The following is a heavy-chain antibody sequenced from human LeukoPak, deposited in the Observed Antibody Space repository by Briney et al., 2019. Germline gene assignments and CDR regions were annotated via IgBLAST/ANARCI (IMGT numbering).Heavy chain of an antibody. CDR1: GGSISSGDYS. Sequence: PSQTLSLTCTVSGGSISSGDYSWSWIRQPPGKGLEWIGYSFYSGSTYYNPSLKSRVTISVDTSKNQFSLKLSSVTAADTAVYYCARLLGGPAKPLKRSFDYWGQGTLVTVSS. D-gene: IGHD2-2*01. J-gene: IGHJ4*02. CDR3: ARLLGGPAKPLKRSFDY. CDR2: SFYSGST. V-gene: IGHV4-30-4*01.